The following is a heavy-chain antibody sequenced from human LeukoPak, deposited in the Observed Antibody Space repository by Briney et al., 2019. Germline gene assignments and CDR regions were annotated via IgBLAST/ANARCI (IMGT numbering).Heavy chain of an antibody. Sequence: CXXSXYTXSTXGISWVRQAPGQGFEWMGWIIAYNGNTNYAQKLQGRVTMTTDTSTSTAYMELRSLRSDDTAVYYCARDLIPEGYFDYWGQGTLVTVSS. CDR3: ARDLIPEGYFDY. D-gene: IGHD3-16*01. CDR2: IIAYNGNT. V-gene: IGHV1-18*01. CDR1: XYTXSTXG. J-gene: IGHJ4*02.